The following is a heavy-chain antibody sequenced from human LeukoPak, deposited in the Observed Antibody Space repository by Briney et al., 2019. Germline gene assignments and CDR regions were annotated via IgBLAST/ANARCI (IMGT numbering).Heavy chain of an antibody. CDR3: ARLRIENTPDY. D-gene: IGHD2-15*01. CDR2: INHSGST. J-gene: IGHJ4*02. Sequence: PSETLSLTCAVYGGSFSGYYWSWIRQPPGKGLEWIGEINHSGSTNYNPSLKSRVTISVDTFKNQFSLKLSSVTAADTAVYYCARLRIENTPDYWGQGTLVTVSS. CDR1: GGSFSGYY. V-gene: IGHV4-34*01.